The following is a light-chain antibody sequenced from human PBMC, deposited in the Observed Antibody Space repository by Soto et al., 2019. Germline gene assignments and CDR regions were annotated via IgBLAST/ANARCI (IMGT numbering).Light chain of an antibody. Sequence: EIVLTPSPGTLSLSPGERATLSCRASQSVSNNYLTWYQQKPGQAPRLLIYGASSRATGIPDRFSGYGSGTDFTLTISRLEPEDFAVYYCLQYGSSPRTFGQGTKVEIK. CDR3: LQYGSSPRT. CDR1: QSVSNNY. CDR2: GAS. V-gene: IGKV3-20*01. J-gene: IGKJ1*01.